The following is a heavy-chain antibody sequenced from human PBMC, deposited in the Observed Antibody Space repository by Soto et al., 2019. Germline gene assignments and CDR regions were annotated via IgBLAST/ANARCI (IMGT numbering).Heavy chain of an antibody. CDR3: ARRLRRKKNYYKDV. V-gene: IGHV4-59*08. Sequence: SETLSLTCTVSGGSISSYYWSWIRQPPGKGLEWIGYIYYSGSTNYNPSLKSRVTISVDTSKNQFSLKLSSVTAADTAVYYWARRLRRKKNYYKDVWGKGTTVTVSS. D-gene: IGHD4-17*01. CDR2: IYYSGST. CDR1: GGSISSYY. J-gene: IGHJ6*03.